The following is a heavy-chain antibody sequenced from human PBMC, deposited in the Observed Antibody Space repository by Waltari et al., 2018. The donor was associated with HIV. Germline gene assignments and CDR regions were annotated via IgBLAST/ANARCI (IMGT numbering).Heavy chain of an antibody. V-gene: IGHV3-9*01. CDR3: AKGFYSGGSRPTLDN. CDR2: ISWNSDNL. CDR1: GFPFDACA. D-gene: IGHD6-19*01. J-gene: IGHJ4*02. Sequence: VQLVESGGTLVQPGRSLRLSCLTSGFPFDACALHWVRQVPGKGLEWVSGISWNSDNLGYADSVKGRFTISRDNAKNSLSLEMNSLRTEDTALYYCAKGFYSGGSRPTLDNWGQGTLVTVSS.